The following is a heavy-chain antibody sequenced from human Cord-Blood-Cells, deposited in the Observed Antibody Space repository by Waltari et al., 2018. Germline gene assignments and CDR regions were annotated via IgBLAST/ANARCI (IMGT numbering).Heavy chain of an antibody. D-gene: IGHD7-27*01. CDR3: ARANWGLNGVVDY. V-gene: IGHV1-2*04. J-gene: IGHJ4*02. CDR2: SNPNRGGT. Sequence: QVQLVQSGAEVKKPGASVKVSCKASGYTFTGYYMHWVRQAPGQGLEWSGWSNPNRGGTNSAQKCQGWVTMTRDTSISTAYMELSRLRSDDTAVYYCARANWGLNGVVDYWGQGTLVTVSS. CDR1: GYTFTGYY.